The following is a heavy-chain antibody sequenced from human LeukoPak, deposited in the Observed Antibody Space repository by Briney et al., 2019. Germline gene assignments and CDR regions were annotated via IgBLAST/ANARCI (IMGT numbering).Heavy chain of an antibody. CDR2: IYYSGST. CDR3: ARGQDSSSWWASFDY. V-gene: IGHV4-59*01. D-gene: IGHD6-13*01. Sequence: SETLSLTCTVSGGSISSYYWSWIRQPPGKGLEWIGYIYYSGSTNYNPSLKSRVTISVDTSKNQFSLKLSSVTAADTTVYYCARGQDSSSWWASFDYWGQGTLVTVSS. J-gene: IGHJ4*02. CDR1: GGSISSYY.